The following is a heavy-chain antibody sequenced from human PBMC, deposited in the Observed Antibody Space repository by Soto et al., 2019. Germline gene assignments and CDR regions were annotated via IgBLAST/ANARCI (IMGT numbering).Heavy chain of an antibody. CDR2: IYYSGST. CDR3: AGAPREVLGSCWYDGMDV. D-gene: IGHD6-13*01. CDR1: GGSISSGGYY. V-gene: IGHV4-31*03. Sequence: QVQLQESGPGLVKPSQTLSLTCTVSGGSISSGGYYWSWIRQHPGKGLEWIGYIYYSGSTYYNPSLKSRVTITVDTSKNQFSLKLSSVTAADTAVYYCAGAPREVLGSCWYDGMDVWGQGTTVTVSS. J-gene: IGHJ6*02.